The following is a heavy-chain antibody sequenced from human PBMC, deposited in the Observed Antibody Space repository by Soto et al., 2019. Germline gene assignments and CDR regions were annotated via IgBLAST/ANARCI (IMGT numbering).Heavy chain of an antibody. CDR1: GFTFSSYA. J-gene: IGHJ6*02. D-gene: IGHD5-12*01. V-gene: IGHV3-23*01. Sequence: EVQLLESGGGLVQPGGSLRLSCAASGFTFSSYAMSWVRQAPGKGLEWVSAISGSGGSTYYADSVKGRFTISRDNSKNTLYLQMNSLRAEDTAVYYCAKDLRFYDYPPQAYYYYYGMDVWGQGTTVTVSS. CDR3: AKDLRFYDYPPQAYYYYYGMDV. CDR2: ISGSGGST.